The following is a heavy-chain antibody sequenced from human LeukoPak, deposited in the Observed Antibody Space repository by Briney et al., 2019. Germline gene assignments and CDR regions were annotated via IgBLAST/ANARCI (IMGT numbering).Heavy chain of an antibody. V-gene: IGHV3-66*01. CDR1: GFTFSSYA. CDR2: IYSGEDT. J-gene: IGHJ4*02. CDR3: ARGYGGYKYGSDY. Sequence: GGSLGLSCAASGFTFSSYAMSWVRQAPGKGLEWVSVIYSGEDTYYADSVKGRFTISRDTSKNTLYLQMNSLRVEDTAVYYCARGYGGYKYGSDYWGQGTAVTVSS. D-gene: IGHD5-18*01.